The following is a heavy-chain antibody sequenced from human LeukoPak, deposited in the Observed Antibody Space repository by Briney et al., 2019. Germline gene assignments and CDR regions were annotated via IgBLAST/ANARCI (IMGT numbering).Heavy chain of an antibody. CDR2: IRQDGSEK. Sequence: PGGSLTLSCAASGFTFSSYWITWGRQAPGKGLEWVANIRQDGSEKNYVDSVKGRFTISRDNAKNSLYLQMNSLRVEDTAVYFCMRQNRAYFFGHWGQGTLVTVSS. D-gene: IGHD3-3*01. V-gene: IGHV3-7*01. J-gene: IGHJ1*01. CDR3: MRQNRAYFFGH. CDR1: GFTFSSYW.